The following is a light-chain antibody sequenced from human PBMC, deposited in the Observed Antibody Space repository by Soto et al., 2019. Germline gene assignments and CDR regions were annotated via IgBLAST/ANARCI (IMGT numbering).Light chain of an antibody. V-gene: IGLV2-14*01. CDR1: SSDVGGYNY. Sequence: QSVLTQPASVSGSPGQSITISCTGTSSDVGGYNYVSWYQQHPGKAPKLMIYDVSNRPSGVPDRFSGSKSGTSASLAITGLQAEDEADYYCQSYDSSLSAVFGGGTKVTVL. CDR2: DVS. CDR3: QSYDSSLSAV. J-gene: IGLJ2*01.